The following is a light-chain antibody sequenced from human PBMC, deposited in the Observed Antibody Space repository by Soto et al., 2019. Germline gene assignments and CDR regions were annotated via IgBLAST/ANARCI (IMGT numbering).Light chain of an antibody. CDR2: KAS. CDR1: QSVSSW. CDR3: QQTYSAPQT. J-gene: IGKJ1*01. V-gene: IGKV1-5*03. Sequence: DIQMTQSPSTLSASVGDRVTITCRASQSVSSWLAWFQQKPGKAPKLLIYKASSLQSGVSSRFSGGGSGTEFTLTISSLQAEDFATYFCQQTYSAPQTFGQGTKVDIK.